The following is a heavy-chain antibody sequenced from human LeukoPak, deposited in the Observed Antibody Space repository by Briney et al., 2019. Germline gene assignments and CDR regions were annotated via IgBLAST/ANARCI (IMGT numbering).Heavy chain of an antibody. CDR3: ARVPIRRHYESTGYYYEDP. V-gene: IGHV1-2*02. J-gene: IGHJ5*02. CDR2: INPNSGGA. CDR1: GYTFTGYY. Sequence: GASVKVSCKASGYTFTGYYMHWVRQAPGQGLEWMGWINPNSGGANYAQKFQGRVTMTRDTSISTAYMELSRLRSDDTAVYYCARVPIRRHYESTGYYYEDPWGQGTLVTVFS. D-gene: IGHD3-22*01.